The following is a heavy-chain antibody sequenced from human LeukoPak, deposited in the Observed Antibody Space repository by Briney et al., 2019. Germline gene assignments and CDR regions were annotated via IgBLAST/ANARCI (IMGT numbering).Heavy chain of an antibody. CDR1: GGSFSGYY. D-gene: IGHD6-13*01. Sequence: SETLSLTCAVYGGSFSGYYWSWIRQPPGKGLEWIGEINHSGSTNYNPSLKSRVTISVDASKNQFSLQLNSVTPEDTAVYYCARAGRALHRRYSSSWFLPLSYYYYGMDVWGQGTTVTVSS. CDR2: INHSGST. CDR3: ARAGRALHRRYSSSWFLPLSYYYYGMDV. J-gene: IGHJ6*02. V-gene: IGHV4-34*01.